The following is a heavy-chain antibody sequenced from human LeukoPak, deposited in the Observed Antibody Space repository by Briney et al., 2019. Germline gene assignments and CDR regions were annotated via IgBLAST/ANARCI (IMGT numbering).Heavy chain of an antibody. J-gene: IGHJ4*02. Sequence: GGSLRLSCAASGFSFSTYGMSWVRQAPGKGLEWVSAISGSGGSTYYADSVKGRFTISRDNSKNTLYLQMNSLRAEDTAVYYCAKGWYRAFGGALDYWGQGTLVTVSS. V-gene: IGHV3-23*01. CDR3: AKGWYRAFGGALDY. CDR1: GFSFSTYG. CDR2: ISGSGGST. D-gene: IGHD3-16*01.